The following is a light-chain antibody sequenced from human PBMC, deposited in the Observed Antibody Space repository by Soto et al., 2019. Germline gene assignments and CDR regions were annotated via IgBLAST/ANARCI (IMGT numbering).Light chain of an antibody. J-gene: IGKJ4*02. CDR1: QFVSSN. V-gene: IGKV3-15*01. CDR3: QQYNNWTPLT. CDR2: GAS. Sequence: EIVMTQSPATLSVSPGEGATLSCRASQFVSSNLAWYQQKPGQAPMLLIYGASTRATGIPARFSGSGSGTEFTLTISSLQSEDFAVYYCQQYNNWTPLTFGGGTKVEIK.